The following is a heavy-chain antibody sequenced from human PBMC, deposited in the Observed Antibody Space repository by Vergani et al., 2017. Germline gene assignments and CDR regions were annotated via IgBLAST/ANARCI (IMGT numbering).Heavy chain of an antibody. Sequence: QVQLVQSGAEVKKPGASVKVSCKASGFTFTSYGISWVRQAPGQGLEWMGWISAYNGNTNYAQKLQGRVTMTTDTSTSTAYMELSSLRSEDTAVYYCARDPMYCSSTSCYGNYYYGMDVWGQGTTVTVSS. V-gene: IGHV1-18*04. CDR3: ARDPMYCSSTSCYGNYYYGMDV. CDR2: ISAYNGNT. D-gene: IGHD2-2*01. J-gene: IGHJ6*02. CDR1: GFTFTSYG.